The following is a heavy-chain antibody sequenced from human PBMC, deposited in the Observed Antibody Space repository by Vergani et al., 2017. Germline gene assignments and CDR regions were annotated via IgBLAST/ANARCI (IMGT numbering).Heavy chain of an antibody. CDR1: GFTFSIYG. CDR2: ISYDGSNK. CDR3: AKDLAHTYFDY. Sequence: QVQLVESGGGLVKPGGSLRLSCAASGFTFSIYGMHWVRQAPGKGLEWVAVISYDGSNKYYADSVKGRFTISRDNSKNTLYLQMNSLRAEDTAVYYCAKDLAHTYFDYWGQGTLVTVSS. J-gene: IGHJ4*02. V-gene: IGHV3-30*18. D-gene: IGHD5-12*01.